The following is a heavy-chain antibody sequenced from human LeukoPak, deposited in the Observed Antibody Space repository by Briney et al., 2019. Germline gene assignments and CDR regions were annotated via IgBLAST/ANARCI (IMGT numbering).Heavy chain of an antibody. CDR3: ARQYYYDSSGYLPI. D-gene: IGHD3-22*01. CDR1: GGSISSYY. V-gene: IGHV4-59*08. J-gene: IGHJ3*02. Sequence: SETLSLTCTVSGGSISSYYWSWVRQPPGKGLEWIGYIHYSGSNKYNPTLKIRVTISVDTSKKQFSLKLISATAADTALYYCARQYYYDSSGYLPIWGQGTMVTVSS. CDR2: IHYSGSN.